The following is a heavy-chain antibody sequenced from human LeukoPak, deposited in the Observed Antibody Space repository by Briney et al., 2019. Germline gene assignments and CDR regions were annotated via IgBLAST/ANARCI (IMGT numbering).Heavy chain of an antibody. CDR3: ARRHVEYSSSSDPYYFDY. V-gene: IGHV4-59*01. CDR2: IYYSGYT. CDR1: GGSISSYY. D-gene: IGHD6-6*01. J-gene: IGHJ4*02. Sequence: SETLSLTCTVSGGSISSYYWSWIRQPPGKGLEWIGYIYYSGYTNYNPSLKSRVTISVDTSKNQFSLKLSSVTAADTAVYYCARRHVEYSSSSDPYYFDYWGQGTLVTVSS.